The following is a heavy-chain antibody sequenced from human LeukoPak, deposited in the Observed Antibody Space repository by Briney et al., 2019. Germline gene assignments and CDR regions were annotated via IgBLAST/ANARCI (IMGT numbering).Heavy chain of an antibody. V-gene: IGHV4-59*01. CDR3: ARLWYYDFWSGYYFDY. CDR2: IYYSGST. D-gene: IGHD3-3*01. J-gene: IGHJ4*02. CDR1: GGSISSYY. Sequence: SETLSLTCTVSGGSISSYYWSWIRQPPGKGLEWIGYIYYSGSTNYNPSLKSRVTISVDTSKNQFSLKLSSVTAADTAVYYCARLWYYDFWSGYYFDYWGQGTLVNVSS.